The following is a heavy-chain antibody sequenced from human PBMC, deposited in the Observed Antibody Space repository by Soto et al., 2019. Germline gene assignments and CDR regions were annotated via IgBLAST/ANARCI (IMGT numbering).Heavy chain of an antibody. CDR2: ISDSGST. J-gene: IGHJ4*02. V-gene: IGHV4-31*03. CDR3: ARNDSGSRNFDY. CDR1: DGSISSGGYY. D-gene: IGHD3-10*01. Sequence: PSETLSLTCTVSDGSISSGGYYWSWIRQHPGKGLEWIGYISDSGSTYYNPSLKSRVTISVDTSKNRFSLKVRSVTAADTAVYYCARNDSGSRNFDYWGQGTLVTVSS.